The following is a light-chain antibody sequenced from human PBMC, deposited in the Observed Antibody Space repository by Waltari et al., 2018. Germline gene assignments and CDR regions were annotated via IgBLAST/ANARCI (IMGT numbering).Light chain of an antibody. CDR2: GAS. CDR1: QIVSSNY. V-gene: IGKV3-20*01. J-gene: IGKJ1*01. Sequence: EIVFTQSPGTLSLSPGERATLSCSASQIVSSNYLAWHQQKPGRAPRLLIYGASSRATGIPDRFSGSGTGTDFTLTISRLEPEDFAVYYCQQYGGSTGTFGQGTKVEIK. CDR3: QQYGGSTGT.